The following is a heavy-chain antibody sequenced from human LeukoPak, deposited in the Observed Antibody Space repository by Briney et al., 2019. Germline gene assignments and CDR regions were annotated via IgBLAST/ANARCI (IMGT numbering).Heavy chain of an antibody. Sequence: GGSLRLSCAASGSTFSDYYMSWIRQAPGKGLEWVSYISSSSSYTNYADSVKGRFTISRDNAKNSLYLQMNSLRAEDTAVYYCARDESPEGIAVAGPFDYWGRGTLVTVSS. V-gene: IGHV3-11*06. D-gene: IGHD6-19*01. CDR3: ARDESPEGIAVAGPFDY. CDR1: GSTFSDYY. CDR2: ISSSSSYT. J-gene: IGHJ4*02.